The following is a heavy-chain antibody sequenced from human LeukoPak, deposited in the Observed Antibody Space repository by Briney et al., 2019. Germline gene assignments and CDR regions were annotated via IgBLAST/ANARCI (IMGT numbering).Heavy chain of an antibody. CDR3: ARTFSESYYYYGMDV. Sequence: PSETLSLTCTVSGGSISSYYWSWIRQPPGKGLDWIGYMYYSGRTNYNPSLKSRVTIPVDTSKNQFSLKLSSVTAADTAVYYCARTFSESYYYYGMDVWGQGTTVTVSS. CDR1: GGSISSYY. J-gene: IGHJ6*02. CDR2: MYYSGRT. V-gene: IGHV4-59*01. D-gene: IGHD1-26*01.